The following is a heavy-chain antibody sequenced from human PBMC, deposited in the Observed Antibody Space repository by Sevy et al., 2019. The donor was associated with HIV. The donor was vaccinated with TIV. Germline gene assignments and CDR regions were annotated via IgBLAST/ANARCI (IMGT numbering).Heavy chain of an antibody. Sequence: ASVKVSCKTFGYTFKTYGISWVRQARGQGLEWMGWISAYSGDTNFAQKFQGRVTMTTDTSTSTAYMELSNLRSDDTAVYFCARDKPQGVVIIPGSMWGGVDYWGQGTVVTVSS. V-gene: IGHV1-18*01. CDR3: ARDKPQGVVIIPGSMWGGVDY. D-gene: IGHD2-2*01. J-gene: IGHJ4*02. CDR1: GYTFKTYG. CDR2: ISAYSGDT.